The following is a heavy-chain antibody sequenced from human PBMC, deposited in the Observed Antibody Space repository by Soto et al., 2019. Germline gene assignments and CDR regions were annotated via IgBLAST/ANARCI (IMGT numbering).Heavy chain of an antibody. CDR2: INPSGGST. D-gene: IGHD3-3*01. J-gene: IGHJ6*02. Sequence: ASVKVSCKASGYTFTSYYMHWVRQAPGQGLEWMGIINPSGGSTSYAQKFQGRVTMTRDTSTSTVYMELSSLRSEDTAVYYCACPSFWSGYPTPHYGMDVWGQGTTVTVSS. CDR1: GYTFTSYY. CDR3: ACPSFWSGYPTPHYGMDV. V-gene: IGHV1-46*01.